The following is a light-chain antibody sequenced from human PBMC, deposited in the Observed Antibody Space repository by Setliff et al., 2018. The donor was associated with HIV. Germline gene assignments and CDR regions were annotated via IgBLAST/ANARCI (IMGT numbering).Light chain of an antibody. CDR3: CSYAGSHTFV. CDR2: DVT. V-gene: IGLV2-11*01. Sequence: QSALTQPRSVSGSPGQSVTISCTGTSSDVGGYSFVSWYQQRPGKAPKLMIYDVTKRPSGVPDRFSGSKSGNTASLAISGLQAEDEADYYCCSYAGSHTFVFGTGTKVTVL. CDR1: SSDVGGYSF. J-gene: IGLJ1*01.